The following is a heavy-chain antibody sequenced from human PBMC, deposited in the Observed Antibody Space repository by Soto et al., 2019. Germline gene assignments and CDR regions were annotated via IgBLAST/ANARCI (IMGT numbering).Heavy chain of an antibody. CDR2: INPNSGGT. CDR1: GYTFTGYY. CDR3: ARGPGFLEWLFNDAFDI. V-gene: IGHV1-2*04. Sequence: GASVKVSCKASGYTFTGYYMHWVRQAPGQVLEWMGWINPNSGGTNYAQKFQGWVTMTRDTSISTAYMELSRLRSDDTAVYYCARGPGFLEWLFNDAFDIWGQGTMVTVSS. D-gene: IGHD3-3*01. J-gene: IGHJ3*02.